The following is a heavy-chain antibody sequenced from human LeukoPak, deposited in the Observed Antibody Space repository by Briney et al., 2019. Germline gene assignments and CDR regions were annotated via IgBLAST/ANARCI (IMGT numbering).Heavy chain of an antibody. CDR2: IYHSGST. Sequence: SGTLSLTCDVSGDSISSSDWWNWVRQPPGKGLEWIGGIYHSGSTNYNPSLKRRVTMSVDTSKNQFSLKLSSVTAADTAVYYCARVARMVRGVISYNWFDPWGQGTLVTVSS. D-gene: IGHD3-10*01. CDR3: ARVARMVRGVISYNWFDP. CDR1: GDSISSSDW. J-gene: IGHJ5*02. V-gene: IGHV4-4*02.